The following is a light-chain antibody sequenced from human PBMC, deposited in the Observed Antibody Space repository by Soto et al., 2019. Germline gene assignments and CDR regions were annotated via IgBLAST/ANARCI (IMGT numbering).Light chain of an antibody. CDR2: EVT. J-gene: IGLJ1*01. Sequence: QSALTQPASVSGSPGQSIAISCTGTSSDVGGYDYVSWYQQHPDKAPKLMIYEVTKRPSGVSNRFSGSKSGNTASLTISGLQPEDEADYYCSSHTSGNTQVFGSGTKLTVL. CDR3: SSHTSGNTQV. V-gene: IGLV2-14*01. CDR1: SSDVGGYDY.